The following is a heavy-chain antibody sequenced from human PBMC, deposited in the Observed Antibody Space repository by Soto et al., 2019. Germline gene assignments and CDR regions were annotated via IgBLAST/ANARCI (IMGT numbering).Heavy chain of an antibody. J-gene: IGHJ4*02. CDR3: AKDPDFWSGYLAY. CDR2: ISYDGSNK. D-gene: IGHD3-3*01. V-gene: IGHV3-30*18. CDR1: GFTFSSYG. Sequence: GGSLRLSCAASGFTFSSYGMHWVRQAPGKGLEWEAVISYDGSNKYYADSVKGRFTISRDNSKNTLYLQMNSLRAEDTAVYYCAKDPDFWSGYLAYWGQGTLVTVS.